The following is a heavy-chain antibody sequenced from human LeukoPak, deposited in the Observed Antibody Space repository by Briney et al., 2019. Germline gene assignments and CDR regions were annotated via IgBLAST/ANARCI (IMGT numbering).Heavy chain of an antibody. CDR3: AKAADSSSWYSVRAEYFQH. V-gene: IGHV3-7*03. D-gene: IGHD6-13*01. Sequence: QSGGSLRLSCAASGFTFSSYWMSWVRQAPGKGLEWVANIKQDGSEKYYVDSVKGRFTISRDNAKNSLYLQMNSLRAEDTAVYYCAKAADSSSWYSVRAEYFQHWGQGTLVTVSS. J-gene: IGHJ1*01. CDR1: GFTFSSYW. CDR2: IKQDGSEK.